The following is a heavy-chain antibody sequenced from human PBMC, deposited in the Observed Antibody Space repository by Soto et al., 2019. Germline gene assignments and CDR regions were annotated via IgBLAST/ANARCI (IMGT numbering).Heavy chain of an antibody. V-gene: IGHV3-11*01. CDR3: AGGVVVTQLPYYYGMDV. J-gene: IGHJ6*02. CDR1: GFTFSDYY. D-gene: IGHD3-22*01. Sequence: QVQLVESGGGLVKPGESLRLSCAASGFTFSDYYMSWIRQAPGKGLEWISYISGSGSTINYADSVKGRFTISRDNAKNSLYLQMNSLRGEETALYYCAGGVVVTQLPYYYGMDVWGQGATVTVSS. CDR2: ISGSGSTI.